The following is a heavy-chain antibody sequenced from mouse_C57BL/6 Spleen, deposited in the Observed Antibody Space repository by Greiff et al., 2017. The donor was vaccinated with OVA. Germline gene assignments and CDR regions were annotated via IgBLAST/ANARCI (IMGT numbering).Heavy chain of an antibody. V-gene: IGHV1-61*01. Sequence: QVQLQQPGAELVRPGSSVKLSCKASGYTFTSYWMDWVKQRPGHGLEWIGNIYPSDSETHYNQKFKDKATLTVDKSSSTAYMQRSSLTSEDSAVYDSARGRTRDYFDDWGQGTTLTVSS. CDR1: GYTFTSYW. J-gene: IGHJ2*01. CDR2: IYPSDSET. CDR3: ARGRTRDYFDD.